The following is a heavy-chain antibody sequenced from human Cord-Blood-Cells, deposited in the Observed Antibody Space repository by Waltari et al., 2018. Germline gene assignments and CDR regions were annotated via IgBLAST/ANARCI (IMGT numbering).Heavy chain of an antibody. D-gene: IGHD6-13*01. J-gene: IGHJ4*02. V-gene: IGHV4-4*07. CDR1: GGSISSYY. CDR2: IYTSGST. Sequence: QVQLQESGPGLVKPSETLSLTCTVSGGSISSYYWSWIRQPAGKGLEWIGRIYTSGSTNYNPSLKSRVTMSVDTSKNQFSLKLSSVTAADTAVYYCAREGRSVAAAEFDYWGQGTLVTVSS. CDR3: AREGRSVAAAEFDY.